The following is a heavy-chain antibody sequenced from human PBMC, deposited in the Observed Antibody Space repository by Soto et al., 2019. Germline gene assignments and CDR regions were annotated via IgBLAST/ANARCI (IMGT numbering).Heavy chain of an antibody. V-gene: IGHV3-66*04. J-gene: IGHJ6*03. Sequence: GGSLRLSCAASGFTVSSNYMSWVRQAPGKGLEWVSVIYSGGSTHYADSVKGRFTISRHNSKNTLYLQMNNLRAEDTAVYYCESHCSGGRCYQKTHYYYYYMDVWGKGTTVTVSS. D-gene: IGHD2-15*01. CDR2: IYSGGST. CDR1: GFTVSSNY. CDR3: ESHCSGGRCYQKTHYYYYYMDV.